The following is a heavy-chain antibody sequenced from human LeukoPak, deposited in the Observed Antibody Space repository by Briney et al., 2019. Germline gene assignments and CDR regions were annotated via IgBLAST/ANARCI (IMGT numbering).Heavy chain of an antibody. Sequence: GGSLRLSCAASGFTFSSYAMHWVRQAPGKGLEWVAVISYDGSNKYYADSVKGRFTISRDNSKNTLYLQMNSLRAEDTAVYYCAKVGIVATAYGAFDIWGQGTMVTVSS. D-gene: IGHD5-12*01. V-gene: IGHV3-30-3*01. CDR1: GFTFSSYA. CDR3: AKVGIVATAYGAFDI. J-gene: IGHJ3*02. CDR2: ISYDGSNK.